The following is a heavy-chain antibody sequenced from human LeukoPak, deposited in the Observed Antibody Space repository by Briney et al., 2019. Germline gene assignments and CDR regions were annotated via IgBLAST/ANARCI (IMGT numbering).Heavy chain of an antibody. V-gene: IGHV3-23*01. D-gene: IGHD6-13*01. CDR3: AKDDAGAAAGSGPFDY. J-gene: IGHJ4*02. CDR1: GFTSSTYA. CDR2: ISGSGGST. Sequence: GGSLKLSRAASGFTSSTYAMSWVRQAPGKGLEWVSGISGSGGSTYYADSVKGRFTISRDNSKNTVYLQMNSLRAEDTAVYYCAKDDAGAAAGSGPFDYWGQGTLVTVSS.